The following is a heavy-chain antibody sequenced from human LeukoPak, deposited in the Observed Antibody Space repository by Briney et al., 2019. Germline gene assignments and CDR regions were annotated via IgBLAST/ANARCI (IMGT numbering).Heavy chain of an antibody. CDR1: GYTFTSYG. V-gene: IGHV1-18*01. D-gene: IGHD3-10*01. CDR2: ISAYNGNT. CDR3: ARDREYYYGSGSWTPNAFDI. Sequence: GASVKVSCKASGYTFTSYGISWVRQAPGQGLEWMGWISAYNGNTNYAQKLQGRVTMTTDTSTSTAYMELRSLRSDDTAVYYCARDREYYYGSGSWTPNAFDIWGQGTMVTVSS. J-gene: IGHJ3*02.